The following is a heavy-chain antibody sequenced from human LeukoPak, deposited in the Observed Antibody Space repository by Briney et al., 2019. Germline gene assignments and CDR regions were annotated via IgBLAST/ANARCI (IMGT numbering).Heavy chain of an antibody. V-gene: IGHV4-31*03. D-gene: IGHD6-6*01. Sequence: SETLSLTCTVSGGSISSGGYYWSWIRQHPGKGLEWIGYIYYSGSTYYNPSLKSRVTISVDTSKNQFSLKLSSVTAADTAVYYCAREKTIAAREVDYWGQGTLVTVSS. CDR2: IYYSGST. J-gene: IGHJ4*02. CDR1: GGSISSGGYY. CDR3: AREKTIAAREVDY.